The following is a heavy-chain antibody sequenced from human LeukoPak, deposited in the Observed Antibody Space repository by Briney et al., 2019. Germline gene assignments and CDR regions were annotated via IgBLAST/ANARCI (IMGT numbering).Heavy chain of an antibody. CDR1: GYSSTTYW. J-gene: IGHJ3*02. V-gene: IGHV5-51*01. CDR3: ARHLGMVGATRDAFDI. D-gene: IGHD1-26*01. Sequence: GESLKISCKGSGYSSTTYWNGWVRQMPGEGLEWMGIIYPGDSDTRYSPSFQGQVTISADKSITAAYLQWSSLKASDTAMYYCARHLGMVGATRDAFDIWGQGTMVTVSS. CDR2: IYPGDSDT.